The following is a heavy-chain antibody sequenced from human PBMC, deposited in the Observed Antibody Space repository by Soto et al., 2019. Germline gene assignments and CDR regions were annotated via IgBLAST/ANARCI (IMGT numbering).Heavy chain of an antibody. D-gene: IGHD2-15*01. CDR3: AREKTYCSGGSCSHFDY. CDR2: IYYSGCT. J-gene: IGHJ4*02. V-gene: IGHV4-59*06. CDR1: GGSISSYY. Sequence: SETLSLTCTVSGGSISSYYWSWIRQHPGKGLECIGYIYYSGCTYYNPSLKIRVTLSVYTSNNLFSLKLSSVTAADTAVYYCAREKTYCSGGSCSHFDYWGQGTLVTVSS.